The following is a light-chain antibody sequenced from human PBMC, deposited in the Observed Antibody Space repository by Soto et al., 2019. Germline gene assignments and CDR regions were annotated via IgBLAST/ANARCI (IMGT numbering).Light chain of an antibody. Sequence: DIRMTQSPSSLSASVGDRVTITCRASQTISIYLNWYQVKPGKAPNLLIYGATRLQTGVPSRFTGSRSGTEFSLTITSLQPEDLATYFCQESDSFPYTFGQGTRLEIK. CDR2: GAT. J-gene: IGKJ2*01. CDR3: QESDSFPYT. CDR1: QTISIY. V-gene: IGKV1-39*01.